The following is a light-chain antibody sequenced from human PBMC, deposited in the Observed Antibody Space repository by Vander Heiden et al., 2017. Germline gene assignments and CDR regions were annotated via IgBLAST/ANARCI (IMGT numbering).Light chain of an antibody. CDR3: ASWDDSLTGWV. Sequence: QSVLTQPPSGSGTPGPTVTLSCSGSSSNIGSNSVFWYQLLPGTAPKLLIYRNDQRPSGVPDRFSGSKSGTSASLAISGLRSEDEADYYCASWDDSLTGWVFGGGTKLTVL. CDR1: SSNIGSNS. J-gene: IGLJ2*01. CDR2: RND. V-gene: IGLV1-47*01.